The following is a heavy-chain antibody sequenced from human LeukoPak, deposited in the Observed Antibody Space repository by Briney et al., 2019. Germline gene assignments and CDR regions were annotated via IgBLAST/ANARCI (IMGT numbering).Heavy chain of an antibody. CDR2: ISAYNGNT. J-gene: IGHJ3*02. CDR3: ATESYSGSYSYAFDI. Sequence: ASVKVSCKASGYTFTSYGISWVRQAPGQGLEWMGWISAYNGNTNYAQKLQGRVTMTEDTSTDTAYMELSSLRSEDTAVYYCATESYSGSYSYAFDIWGQGTMVTVSS. V-gene: IGHV1-18*01. CDR1: GYTFTSYG. D-gene: IGHD1-26*01.